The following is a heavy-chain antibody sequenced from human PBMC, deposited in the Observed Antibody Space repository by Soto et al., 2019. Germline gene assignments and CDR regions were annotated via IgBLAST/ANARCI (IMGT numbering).Heavy chain of an antibody. CDR2: INAGNGNT. V-gene: IGHV1-3*01. CDR3: ARGSGYYYWDDY. Sequence: GPSVKVSCKASGYTFTSYAMYWVRQAPGQRLEWMGWINAGNGNTKYSQKFQGRVTITRDTSASTAYMELSSLRSEDTAVYYCARGSGYYYWDDYWGQGTLVTVSS. D-gene: IGHD3-22*01. J-gene: IGHJ4*02. CDR1: GYTFTSYA.